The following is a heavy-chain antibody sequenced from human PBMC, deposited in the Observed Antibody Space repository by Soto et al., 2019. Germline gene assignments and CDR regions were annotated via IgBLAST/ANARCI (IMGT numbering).Heavy chain of an antibody. CDR3: ARDPPRFYDFWSGYHDAFDI. Sequence: GGSLRLSCAASGFTFSSYWMSWVRQAPGKGLEWVANIKQDGSEKYYVDSVKGRFTISRDNAKNSLYLQMNSLRAEDTAVYYCARDPPRFYDFWSGYHDAFDIWGQGTMVTVSS. D-gene: IGHD3-3*01. V-gene: IGHV3-7*01. CDR2: IKQDGSEK. J-gene: IGHJ3*02. CDR1: GFTFSSYW.